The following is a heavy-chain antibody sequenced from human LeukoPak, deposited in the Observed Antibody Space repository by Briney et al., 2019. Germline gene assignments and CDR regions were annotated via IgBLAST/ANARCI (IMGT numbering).Heavy chain of an antibody. CDR2: ISSNSSYI. CDR1: GFTFNSYS. J-gene: IGHJ5*02. V-gene: IGHV3-21*01. Sequence: GGSPRLSCGASGFTFNSYSMNWVRQAPGNGLEWVSSISSNSSYIYYADSVRGRFTISRDNANNSLYLQMNSLRAEDTAVYYCARDDYGSGSYYLWFDPWGQGTLVTVSS. CDR3: ARDDYGSGSYYLWFDP. D-gene: IGHD3-10*01.